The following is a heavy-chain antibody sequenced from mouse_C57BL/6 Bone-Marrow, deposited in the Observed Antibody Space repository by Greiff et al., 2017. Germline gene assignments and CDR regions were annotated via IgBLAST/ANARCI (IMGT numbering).Heavy chain of an antibody. CDR2: ISYSGST. CDR1: GYSITSDY. Sequence: EVQLQESGPGLAKPSQTLSLTCSVTGYSITSDYWNWIRKFPGNKLEYMGYISYSGSTYYNPTPKSRISITRDTSKNKSYLQLNAGTTEDTATYYCVKLSSTVVATRYFGGWGTGTTVTVS. J-gene: IGHJ1*03. D-gene: IGHD1-1*01. V-gene: IGHV3-8*01. CDR3: VKLSSTVVATRYFGG.